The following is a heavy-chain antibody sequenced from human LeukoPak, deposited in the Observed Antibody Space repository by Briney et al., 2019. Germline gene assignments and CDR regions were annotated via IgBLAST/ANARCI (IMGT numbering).Heavy chain of an antibody. CDR1: GFTFSSYA. V-gene: IGHV3-23*01. CDR3: AKADDFWSGYPDY. J-gene: IGHJ4*02. Sequence: GGSLRLSCAASGFTFSSYAMSWVRQAPGKGLEWVSAISGSGGSTYYADSVKGRFTISRDNSKNTLYLQMNSLSAEDTAVYYCAKADDFWSGYPDYWGQGTLVTVSS. CDR2: ISGSGGST. D-gene: IGHD3-3*01.